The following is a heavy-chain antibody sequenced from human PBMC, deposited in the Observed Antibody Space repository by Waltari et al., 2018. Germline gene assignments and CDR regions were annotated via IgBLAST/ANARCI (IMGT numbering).Heavy chain of an antibody. Sequence: QVQLQESGPGLVKPSETLSLTCAVSGYSISSGYYWGWIRQPPGKGLEWIGSIYHSGSPYDNPALKIRVTISVDTSKNQFSLKLSSVTAADTAVYYCARERTDNYYDSSGYYNDYWGQGTLVTVSS. CDR2: IYHSGSP. V-gene: IGHV4-38-2*02. CDR1: GYSISSGYY. D-gene: IGHD3-22*01. J-gene: IGHJ4*02. CDR3: ARERTDNYYDSSGYYNDY.